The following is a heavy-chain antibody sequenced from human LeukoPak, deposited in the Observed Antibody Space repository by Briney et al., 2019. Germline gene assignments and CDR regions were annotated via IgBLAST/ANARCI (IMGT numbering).Heavy chain of an antibody. D-gene: IGHD3-10*01. CDR3: VRDGEVIIKPAASFPHDAFDI. CDR1: GYTFTGYY. Sequence: KPGASVKVSCKASGYTFTGYYMHWVRQAPGQGLEWMGWINPNSGGTNYAQKFQGRVTMTGDTSISTAYMELSRLRSDDTAVYYCVRDGEVIIKPAASFPHDAFDIWGQGTMVIVSS. CDR2: INPNSGGT. J-gene: IGHJ3*02. V-gene: IGHV1-2*02.